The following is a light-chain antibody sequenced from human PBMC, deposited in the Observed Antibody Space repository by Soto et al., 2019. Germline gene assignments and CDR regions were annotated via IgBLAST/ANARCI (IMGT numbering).Light chain of an antibody. CDR3: AAWDDSLRGVV. CDR1: SSNIGSNY. J-gene: IGLJ3*02. V-gene: IGLV1-47*02. Sequence: QSVLTQPPSASGTPGQRVTISCSGSSSNIGSNYVYWYQQLPGAAPKLLIHGNSQRPSGVPDRFSGSKSGTSASLAIIGLRAEDEAHYYCAAWDDSLRGVVFGGGTKVTVL. CDR2: GNS.